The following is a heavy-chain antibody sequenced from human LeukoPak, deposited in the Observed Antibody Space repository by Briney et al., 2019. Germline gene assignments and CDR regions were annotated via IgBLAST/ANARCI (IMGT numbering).Heavy chain of an antibody. J-gene: IGHJ6*03. CDR2: IIPIFGTA. CDR3: ARAYYDSSGYPLNPAHYYYYYMDV. Sequence: SVKVSCKASGGTFSSYAISWVRQAPGQGLEWMGRIIPIFGTANYAQKFQGRVTITTDESTSTAYMELSSLRSEDTAVYYCARAYYDSSGYPLNPAHYYYYYMDVWGKGTTVTVSS. D-gene: IGHD3-22*01. V-gene: IGHV1-69*05. CDR1: GGTFSSYA.